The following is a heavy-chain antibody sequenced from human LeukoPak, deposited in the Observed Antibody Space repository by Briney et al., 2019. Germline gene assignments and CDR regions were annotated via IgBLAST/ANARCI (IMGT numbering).Heavy chain of an antibody. Sequence: SETLSLTCTVSGGSISSYYWSWIRQPAGKGLEWIGRIYTSGSTNYNPSLKSRVTISVDTSKNQFSLKLSSVTAADTAVYYCARDWVEAYCGGDCYSVDAFDIWGQGTMVTVSS. CDR1: GGSISSYY. J-gene: IGHJ3*02. CDR2: IYTSGST. D-gene: IGHD2-21*02. V-gene: IGHV4-4*07. CDR3: ARDWVEAYCGGDCYSVDAFDI.